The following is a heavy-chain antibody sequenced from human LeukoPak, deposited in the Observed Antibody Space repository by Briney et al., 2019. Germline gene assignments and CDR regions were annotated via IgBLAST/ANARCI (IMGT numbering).Heavy chain of an antibody. V-gene: IGHV3-21*01. Sequence: GGSLRLSCAASGFTFSTYSMNWVRQAPGKGLEWGSAIGRTDSYIYYTDSVKGRFTISRDNAKNSLYLQMISLRAEDTAVYYCARDPRGGTLDYWGQGTLVTVSS. CDR3: ARDPRGGTLDY. CDR1: GFTFSTYS. J-gene: IGHJ4*02. D-gene: IGHD3-10*01. CDR2: IGRTDSYI.